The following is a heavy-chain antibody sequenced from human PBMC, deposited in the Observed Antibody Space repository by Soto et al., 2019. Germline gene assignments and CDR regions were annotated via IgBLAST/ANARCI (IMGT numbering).Heavy chain of an antibody. J-gene: IGHJ6*02. CDR1: GVSVSSSA. CDR3: AKDQQYSYGLKNV. V-gene: IGHV3-23*01. Sequence: GGSLRLSCAACGVSVSSSAMSGVRKAQGKGLEWVSAISGSGGSTYYADSVKGRFTISRDNSKNTLYLQMNSLRAEDTAVYYCAKDQQYSYGLKNVCGQGTTVTVSS. D-gene: IGHD5-18*01. CDR2: ISGSGGST.